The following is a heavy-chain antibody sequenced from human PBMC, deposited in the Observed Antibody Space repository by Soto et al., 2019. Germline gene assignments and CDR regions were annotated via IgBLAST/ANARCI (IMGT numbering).Heavy chain of an antibody. V-gene: IGHV3-23*01. CDR3: ATSARVLRYFDWLGSDY. D-gene: IGHD3-9*01. CDR2: ISGSGGST. CDR1: GFTFSSYA. Sequence: EVQLLESGGGLVQPGGSLRLSCAASGFTFSSYAMSWVRQAPGKGLEWVSAISGSGGSTYYADSVKGRFTISRDNSKNTLDLQMNSLRAEDTAVYYCATSARVLRYFDWLGSDYWGQGTLVTVSS. J-gene: IGHJ4*02.